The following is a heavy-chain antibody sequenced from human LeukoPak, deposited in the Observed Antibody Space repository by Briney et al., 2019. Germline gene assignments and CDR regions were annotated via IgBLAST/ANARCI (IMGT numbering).Heavy chain of an antibody. Sequence: PAGSLTLSCAAAAFTFSDYYMSWIRQAPGKGLEWVSYISSSGSTIYYADAVEGRFTISRDNAKNSLYLQVNSLRAEDTAVYYCARDPTYDSSGYWDYWGQGTLVTVSS. CDR2: ISSSGSTI. J-gene: IGHJ4*02. V-gene: IGHV3-11*04. D-gene: IGHD3-22*01. CDR1: AFTFSDYY. CDR3: ARDPTYDSSGYWDY.